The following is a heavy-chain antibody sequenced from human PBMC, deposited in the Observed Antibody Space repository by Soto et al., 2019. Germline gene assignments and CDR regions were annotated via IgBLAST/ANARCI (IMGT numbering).Heavy chain of an antibody. Sequence: GSLRISCAASVFTFSDYYMCWIRQAPGKGLEWVSYISSRASTIYYADSVKGRFTISRDNAKNSLYLQMNSLRAEDTAVYYCARELIAVAGSYFDYWGQGSLVTVSS. D-gene: IGHD6-19*01. J-gene: IGHJ4*02. V-gene: IGHV3-11*01. CDR1: VFTFSDYY. CDR3: ARELIAVAGSYFDY. CDR2: ISSRASTI.